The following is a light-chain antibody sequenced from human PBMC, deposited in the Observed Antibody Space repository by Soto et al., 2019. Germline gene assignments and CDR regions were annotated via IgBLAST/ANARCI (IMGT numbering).Light chain of an antibody. CDR3: SSYAGSNNYV. J-gene: IGLJ1*01. Sequence: SALTQPPSASGSPGQAGTISCTGTSSDVGGYNYVSWYQQHPGKAPKLMIYEVSKRPSGVPDRFSGSKSGNTASLTVSGLQAEDEADYYCSSYAGSNNYVFGTGTKVTVL. CDR2: EVS. CDR1: SSDVGGYNY. V-gene: IGLV2-8*01.